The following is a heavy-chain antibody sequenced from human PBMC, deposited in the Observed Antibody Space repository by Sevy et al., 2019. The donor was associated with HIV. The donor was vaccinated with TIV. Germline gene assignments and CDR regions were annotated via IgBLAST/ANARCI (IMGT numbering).Heavy chain of an antibody. J-gene: IGHJ6*02. Sequence: GGCLRLSCAASGFSVSTNYMTWVRQAPGKGLEWVSVVYSGGRTEYADSVKGRFTIFRDISKNALSLELSSLTAEDTAAYYCATCSSGDSYYYGMDVWGQGTTVTVSS. CDR1: GFSVSTNY. CDR2: VYSGGRT. CDR3: ATCSSGDSYYYGMDV. V-gene: IGHV3-53*01. D-gene: IGHD4-17*01.